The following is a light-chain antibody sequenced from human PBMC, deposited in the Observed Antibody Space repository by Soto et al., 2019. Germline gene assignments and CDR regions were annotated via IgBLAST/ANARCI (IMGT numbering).Light chain of an antibody. CDR1: QSVSSN. Sequence: EIVMTQSAATLSVSPGERATLSCRASQSVSSNLAWYQQKPGQAPRLLIYGASTRATGVPARFSGSGSGTQSTLTISSLQSEDFAVYYCQQYNNWPGTFGQGTKVEIK. CDR3: QQYNNWPGT. CDR2: GAS. J-gene: IGKJ1*01. V-gene: IGKV3-15*01.